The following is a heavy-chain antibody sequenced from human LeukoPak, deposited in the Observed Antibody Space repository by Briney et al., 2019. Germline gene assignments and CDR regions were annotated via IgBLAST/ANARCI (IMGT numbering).Heavy chain of an antibody. CDR3: ARDTPPYGDLDY. CDR1: GFTFSSYA. Sequence: PGGSLRLSCAASGFTFSSYAMSWVRQAPGKGLEWVSYISSSGSTIYYADSVKGRFTISRDNAKNSLYLQMNSLRAEDTAVYYCARDTPPYGDLDYWGQGTLVTVSS. CDR2: ISSSGSTI. J-gene: IGHJ4*02. V-gene: IGHV3-48*03. D-gene: IGHD4-17*01.